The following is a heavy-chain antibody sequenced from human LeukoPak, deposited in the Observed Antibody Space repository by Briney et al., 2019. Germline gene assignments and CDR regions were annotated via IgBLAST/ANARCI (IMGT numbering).Heavy chain of an antibody. CDR1: GGSISSSGYY. CDR3: ARDGGYYGSGSYFDI. J-gene: IGHJ3*02. V-gene: IGHV4-39*07. D-gene: IGHD3-10*01. Sequence: SETLSLTCTVSGGSISSSGYYWGWIRQPPGKGLEWIGSIYTSGSTNYNPSLKSRVTMSVDTSKNQFSLKLSSVTAADTAVYYCARDGGYYGSGSYFDIWGQGTMVTVSS. CDR2: IYTSGST.